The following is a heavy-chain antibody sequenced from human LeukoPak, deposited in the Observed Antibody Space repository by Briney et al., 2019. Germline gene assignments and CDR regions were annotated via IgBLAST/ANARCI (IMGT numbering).Heavy chain of an antibody. CDR2: ISTYNGNA. Sequence: GASVKVSCKTSGYNLIKYGIIWVRQAPGQGLEWMGWISTYNGNAKYAQSVQGRVTMTTDTSTGTAYLELRNLRSDDTAVYYCARDGYDVLTGYKFDYWGQGTLVTVSS. CDR1: GYNLIKYG. V-gene: IGHV1-18*01. D-gene: IGHD3-9*01. J-gene: IGHJ4*02. CDR3: ARDGYDVLTGYKFDY.